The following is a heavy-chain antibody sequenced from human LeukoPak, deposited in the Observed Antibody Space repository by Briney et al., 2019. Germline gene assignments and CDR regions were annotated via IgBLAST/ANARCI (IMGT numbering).Heavy chain of an antibody. Sequence: SETLSLTCTVSGDSITSGGYYWSWIRQHPGKGLEWIGYIYYSGNTYYNPSLKSRVTISVDTSKNQFSLKLSSVTAADTAVYYCARLVSGSYYYYYYMDVWGKGTTVTVSS. V-gene: IGHV4-30-4*01. J-gene: IGHJ6*03. CDR3: ARLVSGSYYYYYYMDV. D-gene: IGHD1-26*01. CDR2: IYYSGNT. CDR1: GDSITSGGYY.